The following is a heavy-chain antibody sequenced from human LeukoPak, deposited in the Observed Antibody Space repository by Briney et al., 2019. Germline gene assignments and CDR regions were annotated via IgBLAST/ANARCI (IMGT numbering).Heavy chain of an antibody. CDR2: IYYGGST. CDR1: GGSISSSSYY. V-gene: IGHV4-39*01. Sequence: SETLSLICTAPGGSISSSSYYWGWIRQPPGKGLECIGSIYYGGSTYYNPSLKSRVTISVDTSKNQFSLKLSSVTAADTAVYYCARHRGDDYSNYLYYYYGMDVWGQGTTVTVSS. D-gene: IGHD4-11*01. J-gene: IGHJ6*02. CDR3: ARHRGDDYSNYLYYYYGMDV.